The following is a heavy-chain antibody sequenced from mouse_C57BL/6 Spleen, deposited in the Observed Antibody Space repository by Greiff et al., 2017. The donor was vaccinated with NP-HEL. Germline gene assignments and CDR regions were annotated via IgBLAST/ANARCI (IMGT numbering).Heavy chain of an antibody. CDR3: VREADYYGSSYHHWYFDV. V-gene: IGHV10-3*01. J-gene: IGHJ1*03. CDR2: IRSKSSNYAT. CDR1: GFTFNTYA. Sequence: EVKLQESGGGLVQPKGSLKLSCAASGFTFNTYAMHWVRQAPGKGLEWVARIRSKSSNYATYYADSVKDRFTISRDDSQSMLYLQMNNLKTEDTAMYYCVREADYYGSSYHHWYFDVWGTGTTVTVSS. D-gene: IGHD1-1*01.